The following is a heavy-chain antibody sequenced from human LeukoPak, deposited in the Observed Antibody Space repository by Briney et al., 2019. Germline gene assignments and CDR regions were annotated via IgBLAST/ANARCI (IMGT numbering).Heavy chain of an antibody. D-gene: IGHD3-16*02. J-gene: IGHJ4*02. CDR1: GFTFSSYS. Sequence: PGGSLRLSCAASGFTFSSYSMNWVRQAPGKGLEWVSYISSSSSTIYYADSVKGRFTISRDNAKNSLYLQMNSLRAEDTAVYYCARSLSGTAFDYWGQGTLVTVSS. CDR2: ISSSSSTI. V-gene: IGHV3-48*04. CDR3: ARSLSGTAFDY.